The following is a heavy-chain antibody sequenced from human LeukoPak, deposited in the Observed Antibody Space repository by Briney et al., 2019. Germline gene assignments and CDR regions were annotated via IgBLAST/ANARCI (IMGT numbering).Heavy chain of an antibody. V-gene: IGHV3-7*04. CDR1: GFTFRHYW. Sequence: GGSLGLSCAASGFTFRHYWMNWVRQASGKGLEWVANIKPDGSEKRYADSVKGRFTISRDNAENSPYLQMNSLRAEDTAVYYCARVVGTDEGADYWGQGTLVTVSS. CDR2: IKPDGSEK. J-gene: IGHJ4*02. CDR3: ARVVGTDEGADY. D-gene: IGHD1-7*01.